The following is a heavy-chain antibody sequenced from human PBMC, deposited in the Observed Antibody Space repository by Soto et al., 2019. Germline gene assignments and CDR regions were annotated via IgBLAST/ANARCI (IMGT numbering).Heavy chain of an antibody. J-gene: IGHJ6*02. V-gene: IGHV1-3*01. CDR2: INAGNANT. D-gene: IGHD2-2*01. Sequence: ASVKVSCKASGYTFTNYAIHWVRQAPGQRLEWMGWINAGNANTKYSQKFQGRVTITRDTSASTAYMELSSLRSEDTAMYYCAKGYCIITSCRLVGYYYYGMDVWGQGTTVTVSS. CDR3: AKGYCIITSCRLVGYYYYGMDV. CDR1: GYTFTNYA.